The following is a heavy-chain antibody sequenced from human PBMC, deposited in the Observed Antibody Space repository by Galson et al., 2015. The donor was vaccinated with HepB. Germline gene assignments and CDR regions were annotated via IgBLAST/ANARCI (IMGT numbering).Heavy chain of an antibody. CDR1: GYTFTSYD. J-gene: IGHJ3*01. D-gene: IGHD3-22*01. V-gene: IGHV1-8*01. CDR2: MNPNSGNT. Sequence: SVKVSCKASGYTFTSYDINWVRQATGQGLEWMGWMNPNSGNTGYAQKFQGRVTMTRNTSISTAYMELSSLRSEDTAVYYCARVPHYYDSSGYYETKSAFDVWGQGTMVTVSS. CDR3: ARVPHYYDSSGYYETKSAFDV.